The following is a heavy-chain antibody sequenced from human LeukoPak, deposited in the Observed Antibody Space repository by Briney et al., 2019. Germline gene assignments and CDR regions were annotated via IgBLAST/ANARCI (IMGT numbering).Heavy chain of an antibody. J-gene: IGHJ5*02. CDR1: GGSISSYY. CDR2: VYVTGST. Sequence: SEALSLTCIVSGGSISSYYWSWIRQPAGKGLEWIGRVYVTGSTNLNPALQSRVTMSVDTSKNQFSLKLTSVTAADTAVYYCARDRQWLVDHWGQGTLVTVSS. CDR3: ARDRQWLVDH. V-gene: IGHV4-4*07. D-gene: IGHD6-19*01.